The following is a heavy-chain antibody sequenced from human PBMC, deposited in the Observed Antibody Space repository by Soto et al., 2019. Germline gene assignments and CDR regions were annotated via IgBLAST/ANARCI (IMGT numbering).Heavy chain of an antibody. CDR2: INPDNSNT. CDR1: GYTFTRYT. Sequence: ASVKVSCKASGYTFTRYTMNWVRQAPGQRLEWMGWINPDNSNTKSSQKFQDRVIITRDTSASTAYMDLSSLRSEDTAVYYCARGIATGQLDPWGQGTLVTVS. D-gene: IGHD2-15*01. V-gene: IGHV1-3*01. CDR3: ARGIATGQLDP. J-gene: IGHJ5*02.